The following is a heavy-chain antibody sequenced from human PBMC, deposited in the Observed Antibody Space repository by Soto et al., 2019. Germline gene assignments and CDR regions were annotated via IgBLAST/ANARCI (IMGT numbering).Heavy chain of an antibody. D-gene: IGHD2-21*01. J-gene: IGHJ6*02. CDR3: ATGLFVPDNYFYYGVDV. CDR2: IYFGGST. Sequence: QVQLQESGPGLVKPSETLSLACNVSGGSFGNYYWSWIRQPPGTGLEWIGYIYFGGSTNYNPSLKSRATISIDTSKHQLALRLSSVTAADSAVYYCATGLFVPDNYFYYGVDVWGHGTAVTISS. V-gene: IGHV4-59*01. CDR1: GGSFGNYY.